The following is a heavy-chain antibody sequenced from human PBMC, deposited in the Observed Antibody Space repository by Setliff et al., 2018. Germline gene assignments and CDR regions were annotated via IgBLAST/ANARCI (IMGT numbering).Heavy chain of an antibody. CDR2: IYYSGNT. J-gene: IGHJ6*03. Sequence: PSETLSLTCNVFGGSISGYYWSWIRQPPGKGLEWIGYIYYSGNTNYNPSLKSRVTLSVDTSKNQFSLRLTSVTAADTAAYYCARLGRSPTSARWYYMDVWGTGTTVTVSS. D-gene: IGHD1-26*01. CDR3: ARLGRSPTSARWYYMDV. V-gene: IGHV4-59*08. CDR1: GGSISGYY.